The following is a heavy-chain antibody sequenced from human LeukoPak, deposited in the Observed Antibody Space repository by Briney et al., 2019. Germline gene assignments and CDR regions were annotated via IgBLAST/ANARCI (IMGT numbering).Heavy chain of an antibody. D-gene: IGHD3-22*01. CDR2: INHSGST. J-gene: IGHJ3*02. Sequence: PSETLSLTCAVYGGSFSGYYWSWIRQPPGKGLEWIGEINHSGSTNYNPSLKSRVTISVDTSKNQFSLKLSSVTAADTAVYYCARHMPYYYDSSGQDDAFDIWGQGTMVTVSS. V-gene: IGHV4-34*01. CDR1: GGSFSGYY. CDR3: ARHMPYYYDSSGQDDAFDI.